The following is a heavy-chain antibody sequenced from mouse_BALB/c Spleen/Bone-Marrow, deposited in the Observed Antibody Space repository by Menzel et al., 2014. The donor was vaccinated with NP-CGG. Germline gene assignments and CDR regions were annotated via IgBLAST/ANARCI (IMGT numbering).Heavy chain of an antibody. CDR2: IDTSDSYT. CDR1: GHTFTDYW. CDR3: AIGGANVDY. D-gene: IGHD3-3*01. V-gene: IGHV1-69*01. Sequence: QVQLKQSGAELVMPGASVKMSCKASGHTFTDYWMHWVKQRPGQGLEWIGAIDTSDSYTTYNQKFKGKATLTVDESTSTAYMQLSRLTSEDSAVYYCAIGGANVDYWGQGTTRTVSS. J-gene: IGHJ2*01.